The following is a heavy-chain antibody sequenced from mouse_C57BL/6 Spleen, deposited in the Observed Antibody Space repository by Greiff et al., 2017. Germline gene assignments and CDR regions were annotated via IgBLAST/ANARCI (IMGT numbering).Heavy chain of an antibody. J-gene: IGHJ2*01. Sequence: VQLQQSGPELVKPGASVKISCKASGYSFTGYYMNWVKQSPEKGLEWIGEINPSTGGTTYNQKFKAKATLTVDKSSSTAYMQLKSLTSEDSAVYYCAREALGGSSFYYWGQGTTLTVSS. D-gene: IGHD1-1*01. CDR3: AREALGGSSFYY. CDR1: GYSFTGYY. V-gene: IGHV1-42*01. CDR2: INPSTGGT.